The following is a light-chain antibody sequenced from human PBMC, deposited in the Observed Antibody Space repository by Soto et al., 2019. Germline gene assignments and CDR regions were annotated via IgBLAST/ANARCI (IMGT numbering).Light chain of an antibody. J-gene: IGKJ5*01. V-gene: IGKV3-20*01. CDR1: QSVSSSF. CDR3: QQYGSSPIT. CDR2: GAS. Sequence: VLTLSLGTLSLSPGERATLSCRASQSVSSSFLAWYQQKPGQAPRLLIYGASSRATGIPDRFSGSGSGTDFTLTISRLEPEDFAVYYCQQYGSSPITFGQRRRLAN.